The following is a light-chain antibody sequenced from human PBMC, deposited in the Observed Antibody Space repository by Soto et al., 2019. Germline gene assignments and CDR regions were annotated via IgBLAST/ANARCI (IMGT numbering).Light chain of an antibody. V-gene: IGKV3-20*01. CDR3: QQYGDSPRT. CDR2: GAS. CDR1: QSVRNSY. Sequence: EIVLTQSPGTLSLSPGERATLSCRASQSVRNSYLAWYQQRPGQSPRLLIYGASSRATGIPDRFSGSGSGTDFTLTISRLEPEDFAVYYCQQYGDSPRTFGPGTKVDIK. J-gene: IGKJ3*01.